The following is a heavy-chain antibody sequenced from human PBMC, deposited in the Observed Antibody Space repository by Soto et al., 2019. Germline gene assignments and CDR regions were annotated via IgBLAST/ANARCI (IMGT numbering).Heavy chain of an antibody. CDR1: GYTFTGYY. CDR2: INPNSGGT. V-gene: IGHV1-2*04. CDR3: ARTYDSSGYLDVFDY. J-gene: IGHJ4*02. Sequence: QVQLVQSGAEVKKPGASVKVSCKASGYTFTGYYMHWVRQAPGQGLEWMGWINPNSGGTNYAQKFQGWVTMTRDTSISTAYMELSRLRSDDTAVYYCARTYDSSGYLDVFDYWGQGTLVTVSS. D-gene: IGHD3-22*01.